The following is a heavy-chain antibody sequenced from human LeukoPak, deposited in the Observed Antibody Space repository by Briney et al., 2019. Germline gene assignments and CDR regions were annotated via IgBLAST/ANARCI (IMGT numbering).Heavy chain of an antibody. D-gene: IGHD3-22*01. CDR1: GFTFSTYS. Sequence: PGGSLRLSCAASGFTFSTYSMNWVRQAPGKGLEWVSSISSSSSYIYYADSVKGRFTICRDNAKNSLYLQMNSLRAEDTAVYYCARGYYDTSSLNFDYWGQGTLVTVSS. V-gene: IGHV3-21*01. CDR2: ISSSSSYI. CDR3: ARGYYDTSSLNFDY. J-gene: IGHJ4*02.